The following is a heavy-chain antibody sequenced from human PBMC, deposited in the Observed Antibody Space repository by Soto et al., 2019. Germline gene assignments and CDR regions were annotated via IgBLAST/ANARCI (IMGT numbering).Heavy chain of an antibody. V-gene: IGHV3-33*01. J-gene: IGHJ4*02. D-gene: IGHD6-19*01. Sequence: ESGGGVVQPGRSLRLSCAASGFTFSSYGMHWVRQAPGKGLEWVAVIWYDGSNKYYADSVKGRFTISRDNSKNTLYLQMNSLRAEDTAVYYCARGHIAVAGTFPESLDYWGQGTLVTVSS. CDR1: GFTFSSYG. CDR3: ARGHIAVAGTFPESLDY. CDR2: IWYDGSNK.